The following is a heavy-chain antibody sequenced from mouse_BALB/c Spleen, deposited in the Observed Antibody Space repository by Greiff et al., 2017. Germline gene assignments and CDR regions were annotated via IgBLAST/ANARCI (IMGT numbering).Heavy chain of an antibody. V-gene: IGHV3-2*02. D-gene: IGHD2-10*02. CDR3: ARYLLAKWYFDV. CDR2: ISYSGST. Sequence: EVQLQESGPGLVKPSQSLSLTCTVTGYSITSDYAWNWIRQFPGNKLEWMGYISYSGSTSYNPSLKSRISITRDTSKNQFFLQLNSVTTEDTATYYCARYLLAKWYFDVWGAGTTVTVSS. J-gene: IGHJ1*01. CDR1: GYSITSDYA.